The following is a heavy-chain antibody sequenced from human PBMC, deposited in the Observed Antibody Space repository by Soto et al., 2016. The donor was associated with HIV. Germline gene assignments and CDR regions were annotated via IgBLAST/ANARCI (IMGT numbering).Heavy chain of an antibody. J-gene: IGHJ5*02. CDR2: IYHNGNPYYNPTLRRSGST. CDR3: AKVGLWWSNPASFDP. CDR1: GGSIGSTDFY. Sequence: QLQLQESGPGLVKPSETLSLTCTVSGGSIGSTDFYWGWVRQPPGKGLEWIGIIYHNGNPYYNPTLRRSGSTSYHPSLKSRVTISVDTAKNQLSLKVNSVTAADTAVYFCAKVGLWWSNPASFDPWGQGTLVTVSS. D-gene: IGHD2-8*02. V-gene: IGHV4-39*01.